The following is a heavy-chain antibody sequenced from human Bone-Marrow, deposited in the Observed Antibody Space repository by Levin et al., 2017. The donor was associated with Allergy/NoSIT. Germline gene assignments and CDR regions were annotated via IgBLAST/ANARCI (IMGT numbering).Heavy chain of an antibody. CDR2: IWYDGSNK. V-gene: IGHV3-33*01. CDR1: GFTFSSYA. Sequence: GESLKISCAASGFTFSSYAMHWVRQAPGKGLEWVAVIWYDGSNKYYADSVKGRLTISRDNSKNTVYLQMNSLRAEDTAMYYCARHNTPGGGSSWYGGAFDIWGQGTLVTVSS. J-gene: IGHJ3*02. D-gene: IGHD6-13*01. CDR3: ARHNTPGGGSSWYGGAFDI.